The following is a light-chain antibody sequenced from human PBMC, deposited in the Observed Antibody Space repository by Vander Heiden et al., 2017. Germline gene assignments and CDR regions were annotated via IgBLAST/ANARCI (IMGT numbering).Light chain of an antibody. J-gene: IGLJ1*01. Sequence: SYDLTTPPSVSVSPRPTAMITCSGDAMPKRYAYWYQQKSGQAPVLVIYEDTKRPSGIPDRFSGSTSGTMATLTVSGAQVEDEADYYCYSVDSSGHHGVFGTGTKVIVL. CDR1: AMPKRY. CDR2: EDT. V-gene: IGLV3-10*01. CDR3: YSVDSSGHHGV.